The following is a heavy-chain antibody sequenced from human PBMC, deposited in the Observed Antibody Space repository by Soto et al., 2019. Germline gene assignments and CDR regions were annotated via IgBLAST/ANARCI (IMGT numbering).Heavy chain of an antibody. D-gene: IGHD2-15*01. CDR2: IYYSGST. Sequence: SETLSLTCTVSGGSISSYYWSWIRQPPGKGLEWIGYIYYSGSTNYNPSLKSRVTISVKTSKNQSSLKLSSVTAAATAVYYWARGGIGGSCDFDIWGQGTMVTVSS. CDR1: GGSISSYY. J-gene: IGHJ4*02. V-gene: IGHV4-59*01. CDR3: ARGGIGGSCDFDI.